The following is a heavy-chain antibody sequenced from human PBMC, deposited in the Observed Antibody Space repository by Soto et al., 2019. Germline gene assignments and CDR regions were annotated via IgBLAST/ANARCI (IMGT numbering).Heavy chain of an antibody. CDR2: IYYRGST. D-gene: IGHD4-17*01. Sequence: QVQLQESGPGLVKPSETLSLTCTVSGGSISSYYWSWIRPPPGKGLEWIGYIYYRGSTNYNPSLKSRVTISVDTSKNQFSLKLSSVTAADTAVYYCARRYGAYFDYWGQGTLVTVSS. CDR3: ARRYGAYFDY. CDR1: GGSISSYY. V-gene: IGHV4-59*08. J-gene: IGHJ4*02.